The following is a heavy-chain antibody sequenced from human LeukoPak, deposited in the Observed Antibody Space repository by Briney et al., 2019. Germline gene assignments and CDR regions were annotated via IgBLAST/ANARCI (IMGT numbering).Heavy chain of an antibody. CDR1: GVSISSYY. V-gene: IGHV4-4*07. D-gene: IGHD3-10*01. CDR2: IHSSGST. J-gene: IGHJ4*02. Sequence: PSETLSLTCTVSGVSISSYYWSWIRQPAGKGLEWIGRIHSSGSTNYNPSLKSRVTMSVDTSKNQFSLKLSSVTAADTAVYYCARVQERLWFGELGWDYWGQGTLVTVSS. CDR3: ARVQERLWFGELGWDY.